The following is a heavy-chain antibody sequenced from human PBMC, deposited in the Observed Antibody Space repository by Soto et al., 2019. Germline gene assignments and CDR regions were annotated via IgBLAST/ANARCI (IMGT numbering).Heavy chain of an antibody. CDR1: GFTFDDYT. J-gene: IGHJ4*02. V-gene: IGHV3-43*01. Sequence: EVQLLESGGGLVQPGGSLRLSCAATGFTFDDYTMHWVRQAPGKGLEWVSLISWDGGSTYYADSVKGRFTISRDNSKNSLYLQMNSLRTEDTALYYCAKSWSVATIVGEIDYWGQGTLVTVSS. D-gene: IGHD5-12*01. CDR3: AKSWSVATIVGEIDY. CDR2: ISWDGGST.